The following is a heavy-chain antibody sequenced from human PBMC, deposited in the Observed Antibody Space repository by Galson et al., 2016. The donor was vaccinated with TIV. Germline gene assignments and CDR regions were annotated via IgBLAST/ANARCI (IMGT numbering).Heavy chain of an antibody. D-gene: IGHD1/OR15-1a*01. V-gene: IGHV3-74*01. Sequence: SLRLSCAASGFSFSAYWIHWVRQAPGKGLVSISRISTDGADTSYADSVKGRFTISRDNPMYTLYLQMNSLRAEDTAVYYCARGEHEVATGTTLYYWGQGTLVAVSS. J-gene: IGHJ4*02. CDR2: ISTDGADT. CDR1: GFSFSAYW. CDR3: ARGEHEVATGTTLYY.